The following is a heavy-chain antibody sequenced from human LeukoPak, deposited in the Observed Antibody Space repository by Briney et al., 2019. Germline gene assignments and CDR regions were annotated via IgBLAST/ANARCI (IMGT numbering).Heavy chain of an antibody. V-gene: IGHV3-7*04. D-gene: IGHD2-21*02. CDR1: GFTFSNHW. Sequence: GGSLRLSCAASGFTFSNHWLSWVRQAPGKGLEWVANIKQDGSEKYYVDSVKGRFTISRDNAKKSLYLQINSLRAEDTAVYYCAREGDDFRYFDYWGQGTLVTVYS. CDR3: AREGDDFRYFDY. J-gene: IGHJ4*02. CDR2: IKQDGSEK.